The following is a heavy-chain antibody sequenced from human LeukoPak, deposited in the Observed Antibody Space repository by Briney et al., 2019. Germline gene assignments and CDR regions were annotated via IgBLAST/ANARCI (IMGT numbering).Heavy chain of an antibody. CDR3: AHKRVYGDYFYFQH. D-gene: IGHD4-17*01. J-gene: IGHJ1*01. V-gene: IGHV3-23*01. CDR1: GFTFSSYG. CDR2: ISGSGGST. Sequence: PGGTLRLSCAASGFTFSSYGMSWVRQAPGKGLEWVSAISGSGGSTYYADSVKGRFTISRDNSKNMLYLQMNSLRAEDTAVYYCAHKRVYGDYFYFQHWGQGTLVTVSS.